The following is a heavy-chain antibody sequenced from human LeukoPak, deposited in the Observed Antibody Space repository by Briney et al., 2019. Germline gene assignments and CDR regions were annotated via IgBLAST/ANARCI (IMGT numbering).Heavy chain of an antibody. Sequence: GRSLRLSCAASGFTFSSYGMHWVRQAPGKGLEWVAVISYDGSNKYYADSVKGRFTISRDNSKNTLYLQMNSLRAEDTAVYYCARDGYCSGGSCYRYYYYGMDVWGQGTTVTVSS. V-gene: IGHV3-30*03. CDR1: GFTFSSYG. CDR3: ARDGYCSGGSCYRYYYYGMDV. J-gene: IGHJ6*02. CDR2: ISYDGSNK. D-gene: IGHD2-15*01.